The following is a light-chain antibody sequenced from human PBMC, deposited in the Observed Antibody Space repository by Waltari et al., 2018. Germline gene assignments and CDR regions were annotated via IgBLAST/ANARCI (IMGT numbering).Light chain of an antibody. V-gene: IGKV3-15*01. CDR1: QSVNSN. J-gene: IGKJ2*01. CDR2: GGS. CDR3: QQYDNWLPYT. Sequence: EIAMTQSPATLSVSPGERATLSCRTSQSVNSNLAWYQQRPGQPPRLLIYGGSTRAPGIPGRFRGSGSGTEFTLTSSRLQSEDFAVYYCQQYDNWLPYTFGQGTKVDMK.